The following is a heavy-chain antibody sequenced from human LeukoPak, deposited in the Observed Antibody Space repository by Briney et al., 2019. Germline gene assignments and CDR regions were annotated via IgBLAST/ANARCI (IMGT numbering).Heavy chain of an antibody. Sequence: PSQTLSLTCTVSGGSISSGSYYWSWNRQPAGKGLEWIGRIYTSGSTNYNPSLKSRVTISVDTSKNQFSLKLSSVTAADTAVYYCARSISGGAPFFDYWGQGTLVTVSS. J-gene: IGHJ4*02. CDR1: GGSISSGSYY. CDR2: IYTSGST. V-gene: IGHV4-61*02. CDR3: ARSISGGAPFFDY. D-gene: IGHD1-14*01.